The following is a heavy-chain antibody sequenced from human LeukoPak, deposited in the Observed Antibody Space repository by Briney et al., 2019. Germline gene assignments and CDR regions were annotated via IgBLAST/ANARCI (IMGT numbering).Heavy chain of an antibody. CDR1: GYTFTSYD. J-gene: IGHJ5*02. V-gene: IGHV1-8*03. Sequence: GASVKVSCKASGYTFTSYDINWVRQAIGQGLERMGWMNPNSGNTGYAQKFQGRVTITRNTSISTAYMELSSLRSEDTAVYYCARGRGYCSSTSCYTYWFDPWGQGTLVTVSS. CDR2: MNPNSGNT. D-gene: IGHD2-2*02. CDR3: ARGRGYCSSTSCYTYWFDP.